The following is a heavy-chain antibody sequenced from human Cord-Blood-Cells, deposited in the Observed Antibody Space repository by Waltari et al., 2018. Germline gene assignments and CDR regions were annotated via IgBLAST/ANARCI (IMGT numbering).Heavy chain of an antibody. Sequence: QVQLQQWGAGLLKPSETLSLPCAVYGGSFSGYYWSWSRQPPGKGLEWLGEINHSGSLNYHPSLKSRVTISVDTSKNQFSLKLSSVTAADTAVYYCARAGYSSSPGDFDYWGQGTLVTVSS. V-gene: IGHV4-34*01. CDR1: GGSFSGYY. D-gene: IGHD6-6*01. CDR2: INHSGSL. J-gene: IGHJ4*02. CDR3: ARAGYSSSPGDFDY.